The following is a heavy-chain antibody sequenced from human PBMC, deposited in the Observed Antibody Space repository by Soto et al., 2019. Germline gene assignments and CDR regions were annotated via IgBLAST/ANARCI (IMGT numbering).Heavy chain of an antibody. CDR1: GGSISSYY. CDR3: ARATVVVAAPPNYYMDV. J-gene: IGHJ6*03. D-gene: IGHD2-15*01. CDR2: IYYSGST. Sequence: SETLSLTCTVSGGSISSYYWSWIRQPPGKGLEWIGYIYYSGSTNYNPSLKSRVTISVDTSKNQFSLKLSSVTAADTAVYYCARATVVVAAPPNYYMDVWGKGTTVTVSS. V-gene: IGHV4-59*01.